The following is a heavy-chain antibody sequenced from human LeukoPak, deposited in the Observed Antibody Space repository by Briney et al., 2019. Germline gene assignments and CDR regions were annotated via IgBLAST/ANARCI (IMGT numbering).Heavy chain of an antibody. CDR2: ISATGEKA. V-gene: IGHV3-23*01. J-gene: IGHJ4*02. D-gene: IGHD4-17*01. CDR1: GFTFSSFA. CDR3: AKDRRFSVTTDYYFDV. Sequence: GGSLRLSCKASGFTFSSFAMNWVRQAPGKGLEWVSVISATGEKAYYTESVKDRFTISRDYSKDTVFLKMDSLRIDDTAIYYCAKDRRFSVTTDYYFDVWGPGTLVTVSS.